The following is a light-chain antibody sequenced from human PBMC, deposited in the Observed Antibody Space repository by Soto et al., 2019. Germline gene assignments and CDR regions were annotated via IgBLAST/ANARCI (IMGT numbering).Light chain of an antibody. V-gene: IGKV1-39*01. CDR3: QQSYSTLGIT. CDR1: QSISSY. Sequence: DIQMTQSPSSLSASVGDRVTITCRASQSISSYLNWYQQKPGKAPKLLIYAAYSLQSGVPSRFSGSGSGTDFTLTISSLQPEDFATYYCQQSYSTLGITFGQGTRLEIK. CDR2: AAY. J-gene: IGKJ5*01.